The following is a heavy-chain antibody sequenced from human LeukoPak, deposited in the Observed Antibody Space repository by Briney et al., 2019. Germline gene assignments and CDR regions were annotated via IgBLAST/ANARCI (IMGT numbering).Heavy chain of an antibody. CDR3: ARVFGFGELCD. CDR1: GYTFTSYY. V-gene: IGHV1-46*01. D-gene: IGHD3-10*01. J-gene: IGHJ4*02. Sequence: ASVKVSCKASGYTFTSYYMHRVRQAPGQGLEWMGIINPSGGSTSYAQKFQGRVTMTRDTSTSTVYMELSSLRSEDTAVYYCARVFGFGELCDWGQGTLVTVSS. CDR2: INPSGGST.